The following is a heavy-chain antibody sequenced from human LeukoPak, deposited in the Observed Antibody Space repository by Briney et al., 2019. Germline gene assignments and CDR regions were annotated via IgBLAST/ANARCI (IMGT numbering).Heavy chain of an antibody. Sequence: GGSLRLSCAASGFTFSSYAMSWVRQAPGKGLEWVSAISGSGGSTYYADSVKGRFTISRDNSKNTLHLQMNSLRAEDTAVYYCAKPKAVAGTGNPFDYWGQGTLVTVSS. CDR2: ISGSGGST. CDR1: GFTFSSYA. J-gene: IGHJ4*02. V-gene: IGHV3-23*01. D-gene: IGHD6-19*01. CDR3: AKPKAVAGTGNPFDY.